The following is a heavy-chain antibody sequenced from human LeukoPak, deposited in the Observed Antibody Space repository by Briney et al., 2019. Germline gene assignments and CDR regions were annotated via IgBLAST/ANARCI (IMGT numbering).Heavy chain of an antibody. J-gene: IGHJ3*01. V-gene: IGHV1-69*06. CDR3: AREGEYYAESGNLIDAADV. D-gene: IGHD3-10*01. CDR2: IAPISGTP. Sequence: ASVKVSCKASGGTFSSYAISWVRQAPGQGLEWMGGIAPISGTPVYAQKFQDRVNITADTSTNTAYMEVSSLTSEDTAMYYCAREGEYYAESGNLIDAADVWGQGTMVIVSA. CDR1: GGTFSSYA.